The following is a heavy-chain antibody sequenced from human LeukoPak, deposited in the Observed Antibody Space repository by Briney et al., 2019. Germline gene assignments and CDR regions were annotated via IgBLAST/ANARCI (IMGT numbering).Heavy chain of an antibody. CDR3: ARGRSPDYWYFDL. CDR1: GFTFSTYS. V-gene: IGHV3-48*01. CDR2: ISSSSSTI. Sequence: GGSLRLSCAASGFTFSTYSINWVRQAPGKGLEWVSYISSSSSTIYYADSVKGRFTISRDNSEYTLYLQMTSLRAEATAVYYCARGRSPDYWYFDLWGRGTLVTVSS. J-gene: IGHJ2*01.